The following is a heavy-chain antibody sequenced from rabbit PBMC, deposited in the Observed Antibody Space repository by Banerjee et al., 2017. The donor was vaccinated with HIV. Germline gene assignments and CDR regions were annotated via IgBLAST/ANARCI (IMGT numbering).Heavy chain of an antibody. J-gene: IGHJ4*01. V-gene: IGHV1S47*01. CDR3: DGGSSYFKL. CDR2: IFTSSAGT. CDR1: GFTLSSYW. D-gene: IGHD8-1*01. Sequence: QEQLVESGGGLVQPEGSLTLTCTASGFTLSSYWICWVRQAPGKGLEWIACIFTSSAGTSYASWVNGRFTISRDNAQNTVFLQMNSLTAADTATYFCDGGSSYFKLWGPGTLVTVS.